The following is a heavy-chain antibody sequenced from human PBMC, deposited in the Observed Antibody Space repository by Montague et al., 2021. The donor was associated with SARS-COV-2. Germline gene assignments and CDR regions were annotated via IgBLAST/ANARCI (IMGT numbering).Heavy chain of an antibody. CDR2: IYYSGST. CDR1: GGSISGFY. D-gene: IGHD2-8*01. V-gene: IGHV4-59*01. J-gene: IGHJ6*02. CDR3: ARLLRSCTNGVCRTYYYYAFDV. Sequence: SETLSLTCTVSGGSISGFYWSWIRQPPGKGLEWIGYIYYSGSTKYNPSLESRVAVSVDRSKNQFSLKLTPVTAADTAVYYCARLLRSCTNGVCRTYYYYAFDVWGQGTTVTVSS.